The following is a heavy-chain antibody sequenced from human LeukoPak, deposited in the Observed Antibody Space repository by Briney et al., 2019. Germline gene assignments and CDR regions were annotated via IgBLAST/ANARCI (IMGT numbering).Heavy chain of an antibody. V-gene: IGHV3-23*01. CDR2: ISVSGGST. D-gene: IGHD3-22*01. Sequence: PGGSLRLSCAASGFTFSSYAMSWVRQAPGKGPEWVSAISVSGGSTYYADSVKGRFTISRDNSKNTVYLQMNSLRAEDTAIYYCAKDTYYYERLFDYWGQGTLVTVSS. J-gene: IGHJ4*02. CDR3: AKDTYYYERLFDY. CDR1: GFTFSSYA.